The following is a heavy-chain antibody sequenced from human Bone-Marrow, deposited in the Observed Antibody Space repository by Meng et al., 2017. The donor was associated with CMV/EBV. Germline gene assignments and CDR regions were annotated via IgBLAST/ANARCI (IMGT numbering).Heavy chain of an antibody. Sequence: GESLKISCAASGFTFSNYWMRWVRQAPGRGLEWVANIKEDGSEKYYVDSVRGRFTISRDNAKNSLSLQMNSLRAEDTAIYYCARRRDPSTVTMDSWGQGTLVTVSS. D-gene: IGHD4-17*01. CDR1: GFTFSNYW. CDR2: IKEDGSEK. CDR3: ARRRDPSTVTMDS. J-gene: IGHJ4*02. V-gene: IGHV3-7*01.